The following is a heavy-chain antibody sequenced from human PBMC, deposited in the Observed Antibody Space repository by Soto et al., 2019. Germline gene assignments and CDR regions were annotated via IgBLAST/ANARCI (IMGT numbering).Heavy chain of an antibody. D-gene: IGHD2-2*01. CDR3: ARDPPNDKTQLDYGMDV. CDR2: ISARGGST. Sequence: EVQLLESGGGLGQGGGSLRLSCAASGFTFSSYTMNWVRQAPGKGLEWVSLISARGGSTYYADSVKGRFTSSRDNSKNTLYLQMNSLRAEDTGVYYCARDPPNDKTQLDYGMDVWGQGTAVTVSS. J-gene: IGHJ6*02. CDR1: GFTFSSYT. V-gene: IGHV3-23*01.